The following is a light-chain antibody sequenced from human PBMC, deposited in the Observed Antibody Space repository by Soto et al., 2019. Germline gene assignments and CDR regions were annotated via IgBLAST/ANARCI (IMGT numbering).Light chain of an antibody. CDR3: QSYDSSLSAWV. CDR1: SSNIGAGYD. V-gene: IGLV1-40*01. J-gene: IGLJ3*02. Sequence: QLVLTQPPSVSGAPGQRVTISCTGSSSNIGAGYDVHWYQQLPGTAPRLLIFGNNNRPSGVPDRYSGSKSGTSASLAITGLQAGDEADYYCQSYDSSLSAWVFGGGTKLTVL. CDR2: GNN.